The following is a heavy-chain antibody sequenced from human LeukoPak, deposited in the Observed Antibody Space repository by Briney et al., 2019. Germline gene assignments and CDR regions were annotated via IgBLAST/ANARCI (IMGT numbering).Heavy chain of an antibody. CDR1: GGSISSSSYY. Sequence: SETLSLTCTVSGGSISSSSYYWGWIRQPPGKGLEWIGSIYYSGSTYYNPSLKSRVTISVDTSKNQFSLKLSSVTAADTAVYYCATPLYCSGGSCHWFDPWGQGTLVTVSS. V-gene: IGHV4-39*07. D-gene: IGHD2-15*01. CDR2: IYYSGST. J-gene: IGHJ5*02. CDR3: ATPLYCSGGSCHWFDP.